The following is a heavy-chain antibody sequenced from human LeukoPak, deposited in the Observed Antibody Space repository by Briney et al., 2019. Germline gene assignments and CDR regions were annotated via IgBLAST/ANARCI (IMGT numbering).Heavy chain of an antibody. D-gene: IGHD3-9*01. Sequence: PSETLSLTCTVSGGAISSYYWSGIRQPAGKGLEWIGRIYTSGSTNYNPSLKSRVTISIDTSKNQFSLRLSSVTAADTAVYYCKQKTAYEILDYWGQGTLVTVSS. CDR3: KQKTAYEILDY. CDR1: GGAISSYY. V-gene: IGHV4-4*07. J-gene: IGHJ4*02. CDR2: IYTSGST.